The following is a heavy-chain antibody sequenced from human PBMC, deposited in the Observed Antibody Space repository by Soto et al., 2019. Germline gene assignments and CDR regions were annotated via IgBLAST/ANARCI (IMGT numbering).Heavy chain of an antibody. CDR1: GFTFSSYG. V-gene: IGHV3-33*01. D-gene: IGHD5-18*01. J-gene: IGHJ6*02. CDR2: IWYDGSNK. Sequence: QVQLVESGGGVVQPGRSLRLSCAASGFTFSSYGMHWVRQAPGKGLEWVAVIWYDGSNKYYADSVKGRFTIPRDNSKNTLYLQMNSLRAEDTAVYYCARVGYSYVYYYYGMDVWGQGTTVTVSS. CDR3: ARVGYSYVYYYYGMDV.